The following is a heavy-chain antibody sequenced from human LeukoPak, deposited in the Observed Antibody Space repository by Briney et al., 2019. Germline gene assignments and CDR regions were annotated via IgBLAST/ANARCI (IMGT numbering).Heavy chain of an antibody. V-gene: IGHV3-48*03. CDR1: GVTFSSYE. Sequence: QSGGSLRLSCAASGVTFSSYEMNWVRQAPGKGLEWVSYITSGGSTIYYADFVKGRFTISRDNARNSLYLQMNSLRAEDTAVYYCARDLIYWGQGTLVTVSS. J-gene: IGHJ4*02. CDR3: ARDLIY. CDR2: ITSGGSTI.